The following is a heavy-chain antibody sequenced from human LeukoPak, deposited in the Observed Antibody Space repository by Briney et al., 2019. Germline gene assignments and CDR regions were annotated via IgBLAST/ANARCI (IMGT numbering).Heavy chain of an antibody. D-gene: IGHD3-22*01. CDR1: GGSISSGGYY. Sequence: SETLSLTCTVSGGSISSGGYYWSWIRQHPGKGLEWIGYIYYSGSTYYNPSLKSRVTISVDTSKNQFSLKLSSVTAADTAVYYCARARYYDSSGYQVWYFDLWGRGTLVTVSS. CDR2: IYYSGST. J-gene: IGHJ2*01. V-gene: IGHV4-31*03. CDR3: ARARYYDSSGYQVWYFDL.